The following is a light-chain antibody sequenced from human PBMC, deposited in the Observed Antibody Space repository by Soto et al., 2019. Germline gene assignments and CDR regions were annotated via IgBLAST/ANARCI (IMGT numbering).Light chain of an antibody. Sequence: QSALTQPASVSGSPGQSITISCTGTSSDVGGYNYVSWYQQHPGKAPKLMIYEVTNRPSGVSHRFSASKSGNTASLTISGLQPEDEADYYCGSYTSSVSLIFGGGTKVTVL. CDR2: EVT. CDR1: SSDVGGYNY. J-gene: IGLJ2*01. CDR3: GSYTSSVSLI. V-gene: IGLV2-14*03.